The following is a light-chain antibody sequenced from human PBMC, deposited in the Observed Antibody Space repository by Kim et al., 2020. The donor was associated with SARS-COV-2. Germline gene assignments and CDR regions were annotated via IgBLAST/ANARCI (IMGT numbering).Light chain of an antibody. CDR3: SSYAGSSGYV. CDR1: CCDVVCYTY. Sequence: GLSISISCSGTCCDVVCYTYVSWYQQHPGKAPMLVIYEVSNRPSWVPDRFSDSKSGNTASLSVSGLQTADEADYSCSSYAGSSGYVFGTETKVTVL. CDR2: EVS. V-gene: IGLV2-8*01. J-gene: IGLJ1*01.